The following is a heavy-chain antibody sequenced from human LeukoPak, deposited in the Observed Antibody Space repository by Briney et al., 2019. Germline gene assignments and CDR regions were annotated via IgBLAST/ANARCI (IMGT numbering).Heavy chain of an antibody. Sequence: ASVKVSCKVSGYTLTELSMHWVRQAPGEGLEWMGGFDPEDGETIYAQKFQGRVTMTEDTSTDTAYMELSSLRSEDTAVYYCASSVWGSYRTFDYWGQGTLVTVSS. V-gene: IGHV1-24*01. D-gene: IGHD3-16*02. CDR2: FDPEDGET. CDR3: ASSVWGSYRTFDY. CDR1: GYTLTELS. J-gene: IGHJ4*02.